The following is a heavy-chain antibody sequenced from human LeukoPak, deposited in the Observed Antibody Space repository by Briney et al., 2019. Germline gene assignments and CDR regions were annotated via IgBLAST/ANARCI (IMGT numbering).Heavy chain of an antibody. Sequence: GGSLRLSCSASGFTFSNYIMTWVRQAPGKGLEWVSAINNNGDSTYYADSVKGRFTISRDTSKNTLYLQMNSLRAEDTAMYYCTTAYYYSSGSYYGVDYWGQGTLVTVSS. J-gene: IGHJ4*02. CDR1: GFTFSNYI. CDR2: INNNGDST. CDR3: TTAYYYSSGSYYGVDY. D-gene: IGHD3-10*01. V-gene: IGHV3-23*01.